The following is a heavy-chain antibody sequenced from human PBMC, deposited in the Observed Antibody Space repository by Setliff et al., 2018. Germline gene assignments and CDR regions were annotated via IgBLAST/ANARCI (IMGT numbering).Heavy chain of an antibody. CDR1: GGSISSSSYY. Sequence: KPSETLSLTCTVSGGSISSSSYYWGWIRQPPGKGLEWIGSIYYSGSTYYNPSLKSRVTISVDTSKNQFSLKLSSVTAADTAVYYCARRSNPGATIFSGAFDIWGQGTMVTVSS. CDR3: ARRSNPGATIFSGAFDI. CDR2: IYYSGST. D-gene: IGHD3-3*01. J-gene: IGHJ3*02. V-gene: IGHV4-39*01.